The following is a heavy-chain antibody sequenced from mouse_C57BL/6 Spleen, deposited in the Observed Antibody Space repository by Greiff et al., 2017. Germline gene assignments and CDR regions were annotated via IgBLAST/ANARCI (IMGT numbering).Heavy chain of an antibody. CDR2: IHPNSGST. J-gene: IGHJ3*01. D-gene: IGHD2-2*01. V-gene: IGHV1-64*01. Sequence: VQLQQPGAELVKPGASVKLSCKASGYTFTSYWMHWVKQRPGQGLEWIGRIHPNSGSTNYNEKFKSKATLTVDKSSSTAYMQLSSLTSEDSAVYYCARGDGYDGWAYWGQGTLVTVSA. CDR3: ARGDGYDGWAY. CDR1: GYTFTSYW.